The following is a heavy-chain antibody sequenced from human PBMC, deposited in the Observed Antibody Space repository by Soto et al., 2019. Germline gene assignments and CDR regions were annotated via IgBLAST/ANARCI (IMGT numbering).Heavy chain of an antibody. Sequence: GGSLRLSCAASGFTFSNAWMSWVRQAPGKGLEWVGRIKSKTDGGTTDYAAPVKGRFTISRDDSKNTLYLQMNSLKTEDTAVYYWTTLGYCSSTSCTPWGQGTLVTVSS. CDR3: TTLGYCSSTSCTP. CDR1: GFTFSNAW. D-gene: IGHD2-2*01. V-gene: IGHV3-15*01. CDR2: IKSKTDGGTT. J-gene: IGHJ5*02.